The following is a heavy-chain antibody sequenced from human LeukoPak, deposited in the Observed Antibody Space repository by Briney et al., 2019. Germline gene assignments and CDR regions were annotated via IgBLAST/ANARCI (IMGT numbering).Heavy chain of an antibody. CDR2: ISSNGGST. CDR1: GFTFSSYA. J-gene: IGHJ3*02. Sequence: GGSLRLSCAAPGFTFSSYAMHWVRQAPGKGLEYVSAISSNGGSTYYANSVKGRFTISRDNSKNTLYLQMGSLRAEDMAVYYCATSSQGAFDIWGQGTMVTVSS. V-gene: IGHV3-64*01. CDR3: ATSSQGAFDI.